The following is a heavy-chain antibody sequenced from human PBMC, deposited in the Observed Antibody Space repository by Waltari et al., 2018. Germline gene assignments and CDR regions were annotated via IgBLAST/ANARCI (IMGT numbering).Heavy chain of an antibody. D-gene: IGHD6-19*01. CDR1: GGSISSGSYY. J-gene: IGHJ6*02. V-gene: IGHV4-61*02. CDR3: ARCRIPRYSSGWPYYGMDV. CDR2: IYTSGST. Sequence: QVQLQESGPGLVKPSQTLSLTCTVSGGSISSGSYYWSWIRQPAGKGLEWIGRIYTSGSTNYNPSLKSRVTISVDTSKNQFSLKLSSVTAADTAVYYCARCRIPRYSSGWPYYGMDVWGQGTTVTVSS.